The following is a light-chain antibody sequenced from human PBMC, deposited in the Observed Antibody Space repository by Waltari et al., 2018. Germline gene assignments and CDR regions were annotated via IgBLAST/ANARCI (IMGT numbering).Light chain of an antibody. CDR3: QHYNSYPYS. V-gene: IGKV1-5*03. Sequence: DIRMTQSPSTLSASVGDRVTITCRGSQTISSWLAWYQQKPGKAPNLLIYKASNLQSGVPPRFSGSGSGTEFTLTISSLQPDDFASYYCQHYNSYPYSFGQGTKLEIK. CDR2: KAS. CDR1: QTISSW. J-gene: IGKJ2*01.